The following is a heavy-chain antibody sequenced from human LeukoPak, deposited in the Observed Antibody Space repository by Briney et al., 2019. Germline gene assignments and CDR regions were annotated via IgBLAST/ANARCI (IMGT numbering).Heavy chain of an antibody. CDR2: VSYDGSNK. CDR1: GFTFSSYG. Sequence: PGGSLRLSCAASGFTFSSYGMHWVRQAPGKGLEWVAVVSYDGSNKYYADSVKGRFTISRDNSKNTLYLQMNSLRAEDTAVYYCAKTRVRTTIFGAWFDYWGQGTLVTASS. CDR3: AKTRVRTTIFGAWFDY. D-gene: IGHD3-3*01. J-gene: IGHJ4*02. V-gene: IGHV3-30*18.